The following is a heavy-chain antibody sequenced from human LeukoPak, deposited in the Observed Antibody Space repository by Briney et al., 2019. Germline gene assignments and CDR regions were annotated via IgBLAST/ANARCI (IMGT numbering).Heavy chain of an antibody. CDR1: GLTFSSLA. CDR3: ATESSLSN. J-gene: IGHJ4*02. V-gene: IGHV3-30*04. CDR2: ISYDGTYA. Sequence: GGSLRLPCAASGLTFSSLAMDWVRQAPGKGLEWVGDISYDGTYAFYAASVRGRFTISRDNSKNTLYLQMNSLRTEDTAVYYCATESSLSNWGLGTLVTVSS. D-gene: IGHD2/OR15-2a*01.